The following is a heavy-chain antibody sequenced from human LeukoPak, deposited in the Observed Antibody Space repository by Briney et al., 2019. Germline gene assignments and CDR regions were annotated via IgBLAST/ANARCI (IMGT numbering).Heavy chain of an antibody. V-gene: IGHV1-2*02. CDR2: INPNSGGT. D-gene: IGHD6-6*01. CDR1: GYTFTGYY. Sequence: ASVMVSCKASGYTFTGYYMHWVRQAPGQGLEGMGWINPNSGGTNYAQKFQGRVTMTRDTSISTAYMELSRLRSDDTAVYYCARFTSSSSPVDYWGQGTLVTVSS. CDR3: ARFTSSSSPVDY. J-gene: IGHJ4*02.